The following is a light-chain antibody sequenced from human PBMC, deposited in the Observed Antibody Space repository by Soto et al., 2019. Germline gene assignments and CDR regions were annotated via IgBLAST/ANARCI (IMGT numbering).Light chain of an antibody. CDR2: GAS. CDR3: QQYYNWRT. Sequence: STPSMSLFTGTRATRCCRASRSFSSNLAWYQKRPGQAPRLLLYGASTRATGIPARFSGSGSGTEFTLTITSLQSEDFAIYYCQQYYNWRTFGQGTKV. V-gene: IGKV3-15*01. CDR1: RSFSSN. J-gene: IGKJ1*01.